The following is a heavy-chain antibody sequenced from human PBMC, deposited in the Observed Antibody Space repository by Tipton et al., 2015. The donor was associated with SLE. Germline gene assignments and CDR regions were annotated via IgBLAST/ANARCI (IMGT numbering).Heavy chain of an antibody. CDR3: ARGTRADLLTGNLNRFDP. CDR2: VYDSGTT. CDR1: GGSMRPYY. J-gene: IGHJ5*02. V-gene: IGHV4-59*01. D-gene: IGHD3-9*01. Sequence: TLSLTCTVDVSGGSMRPYYWSWIRQPPGKEPEWMGYVYDSGTTNYNPSLKSRVTISVDTSKNQFSLKLRSVTAADTALYYCARGTRADLLTGNLNRFDPWGQGTQVSVSS.